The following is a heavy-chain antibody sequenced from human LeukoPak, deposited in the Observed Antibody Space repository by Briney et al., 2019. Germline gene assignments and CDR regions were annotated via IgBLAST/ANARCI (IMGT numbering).Heavy chain of an antibody. D-gene: IGHD3-22*01. CDR1: GFTFGDYA. V-gene: IGHV3-49*04. CDR2: IRSKAYGGTT. J-gene: IGHJ4*02. CDR3: TRVYYPKHYDSSGYYDLDY. Sequence: PGGSLRLSSTAAGFTFGDYAMSWVRQAPEKGLEWVGFIRSKAYGGTTEYAASVKGRFTISRDDSKSIAYLQMNSLKTEDTAVYYCTRVYYPKHYDSSGYYDLDYWGQGTLVTVSS.